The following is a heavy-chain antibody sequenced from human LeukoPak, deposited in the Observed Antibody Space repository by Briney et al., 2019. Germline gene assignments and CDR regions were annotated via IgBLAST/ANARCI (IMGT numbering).Heavy chain of an antibody. D-gene: IGHD3-16*02. J-gene: IGHJ4*02. Sequence: GGSVRLSCAASGFRVSSNYMSWVRQAAGKGLEWVSGIYSGGSTYYADSVKGRFPIPRHNSKNPLYLQMHSLRAEDTAVYYCARDPRELGELSNWGQGPLVPVSS. V-gene: IGHV3-53*04. CDR3: ARDPRELGELSN. CDR2: IYSGGST. CDR1: GFRVSSNY.